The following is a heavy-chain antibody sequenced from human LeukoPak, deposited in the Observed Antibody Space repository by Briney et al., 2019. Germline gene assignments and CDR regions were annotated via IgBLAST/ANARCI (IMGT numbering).Heavy chain of an antibody. J-gene: IGHJ4*02. V-gene: IGHV3-30*02. D-gene: IGHD1-26*01. CDR1: EFTFSNYA. Sequence: GGSLRLSCAASEFTFSNYAMSWVRQAPGKGLECVASIRHDGGDKYYSESVKGRFTISKDNTKNRLFLYMNSLRPEDTAVYYCVRWSGTYPLYYLDYWGQGTLVTVSS. CDR2: IRHDGGDK. CDR3: VRWSGTYPLYYLDY.